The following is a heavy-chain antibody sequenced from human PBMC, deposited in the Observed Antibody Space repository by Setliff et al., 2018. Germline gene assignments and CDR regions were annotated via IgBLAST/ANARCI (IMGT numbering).Heavy chain of an antibody. CDR3: ARGVCSGGSCGYYYYYYMDV. V-gene: IGHV1-69*13. D-gene: IGHD2-15*01. J-gene: IGHJ6*03. Sequence: ASVKVSCKASGGTFSSYAISWVRQAPGQGLEWMGGIIPIFGTANYAQKLQGRVTITADESTSTAYMVLSSLRSEDTAVYYCARGVCSGGSCGYYYYYYMDVWGKGTTVTVSS. CDR1: GGTFSSYA. CDR2: IIPIFGTA.